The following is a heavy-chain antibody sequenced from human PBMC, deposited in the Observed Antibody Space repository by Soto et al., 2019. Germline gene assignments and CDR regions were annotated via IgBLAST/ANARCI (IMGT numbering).Heavy chain of an antibody. D-gene: IGHD1-26*01. CDR2: ISSLSSPR. CDR1: GFTFGGYS. J-gene: IGHJ4*01. V-gene: IGHV3-48*02. Sequence: GGSLRLSCAASGFTFGGYSMNWVRQAPGKGLEWISYISSLSSPRYYAESVEGRFIISRDNAKNSLFLQMNSLRDEDTAVYFCVREDILGARSFDYCGHGTRVTVSS. CDR3: VREDILGARSFDY.